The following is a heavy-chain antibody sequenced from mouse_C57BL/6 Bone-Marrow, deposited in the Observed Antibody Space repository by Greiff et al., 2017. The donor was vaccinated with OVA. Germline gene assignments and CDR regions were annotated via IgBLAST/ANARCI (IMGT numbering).Heavy chain of an antibody. CDR3: TLRSIFDY. J-gene: IGHJ2*01. Sequence: VQLKQSGAELVRPGASVKLSCTASGFNIKDDYMHWVKQRPEQGLEWIGWIDPENGDTEYASKFQGKATITADTSSNTAYLQLSSLTSEDTAVYYCTLRSIFDYWGQGTTLTVSS. CDR1: GFNIKDDY. D-gene: IGHD1-1*01. CDR2: IDPENGDT. V-gene: IGHV14-4*01.